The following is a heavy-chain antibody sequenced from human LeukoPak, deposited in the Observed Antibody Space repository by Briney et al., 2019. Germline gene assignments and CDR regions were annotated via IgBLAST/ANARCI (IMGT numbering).Heavy chain of an antibody. CDR2: INPNSGGT. CDR1: GYTFIGYY. D-gene: IGHD3-22*01. J-gene: IGHJ4*02. Sequence: ASVKVSCKASGYTFIGYYIHWVRQAPGQGLEWMGWINPNSGGTNYAQKFQGRVTMTRDTSISTAYMELSRLRSDDTAVYYCARNMFVGYYDSGGSDYWGQGTLVSVSS. CDR3: ARNMFVGYYDSGGSDY. V-gene: IGHV1-2*02.